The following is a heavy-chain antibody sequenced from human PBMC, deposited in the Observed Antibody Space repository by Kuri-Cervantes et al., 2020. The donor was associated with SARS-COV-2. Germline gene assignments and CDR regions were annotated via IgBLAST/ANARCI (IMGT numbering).Heavy chain of an antibody. CDR1: GFTFSSYS. CDR3: TTVRGGSGSYGAYYYYYYGMDV. CDR2: IKSKTDGGTT. V-gene: IGHV3-15*01. J-gene: IGHJ6*02. Sequence: GESLKISCAASGFTFSSYSMNWVRQAPGKGLEWVGRIKSKTDGGTTDYAAPVKGRFTISRDDSKNTLYLQMNSLKTEDTAVYYCTTVRGGSGSYGAYYYYYYGMDVWGQGTTVTVSS. D-gene: IGHD3-10*01.